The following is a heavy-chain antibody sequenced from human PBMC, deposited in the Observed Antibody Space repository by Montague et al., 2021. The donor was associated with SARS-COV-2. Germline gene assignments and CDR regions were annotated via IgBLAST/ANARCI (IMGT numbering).Heavy chain of an antibody. V-gene: IGHV4-59*01. J-gene: IGHJ3*01. CDR1: GDSIGSYH. D-gene: IGHD2/OR15-2a*01. CDR3: ARGAGGGTTFVYDL. CDR2: TYYSGT. Sequence: SETLSLTCSVAGDSIGSYHWSWIRQPPGKGLEYIGYTYYSGTNYXPSLKSRVTISVDTSNNQFSLRLSSVTAADTAVYYCARGAGGGTTFVYDLWGQGTMVTVSS.